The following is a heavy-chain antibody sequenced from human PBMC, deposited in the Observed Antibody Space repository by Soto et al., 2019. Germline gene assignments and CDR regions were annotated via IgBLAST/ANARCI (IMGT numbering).Heavy chain of an antibody. D-gene: IGHD3-22*01. CDR2: ISYDGSNK. V-gene: IGHV3-30*18. CDR3: AKGRYYYDRSGFSHFDY. J-gene: IGHJ4*02. CDR1: GFTFSSYG. Sequence: QSGGSLRLSCAASGFTFSSYGMHWVRQAPGKGLEWVAVISYDGSNKYYADSVKGRFTISRDNSKNTLYLQMNSLRAEDTAVYYCAKGRYYYDRSGFSHFDYWGQGTLVTVSS.